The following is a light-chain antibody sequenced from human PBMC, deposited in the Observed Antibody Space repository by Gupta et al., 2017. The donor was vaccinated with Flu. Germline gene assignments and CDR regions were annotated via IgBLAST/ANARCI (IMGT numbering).Light chain of an antibody. V-gene: IGLV4-69*01. CDR3: QTWGTGIGV. CDR2: LNSDGSH. Sequence: QLVLTQSPSASASLGASVKLTCTLSSGHSSYAIAWHQQQPEKGPRYLMKLNSDGSHSKGDGIPDRFSGSSSGADRYLTISSLQSEDDADYYCQTWGTGIGVFGGGTKLTVL. CDR1: SGHSSYA. J-gene: IGLJ3*02.